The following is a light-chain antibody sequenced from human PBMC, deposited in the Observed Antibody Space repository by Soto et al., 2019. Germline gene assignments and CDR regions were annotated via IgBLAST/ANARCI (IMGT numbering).Light chain of an antibody. CDR2: EVS. CDR1: SSDIGGYNY. V-gene: IGLV2-14*01. CDR3: SSWARSLYV. J-gene: IGLJ1*01. Sequence: QSVLAQPASVSGSPGQSITISCTGTSSDIGGYNYVSWYQQHPGKAPKLMIYEVSKRPSGVSNRFSGSKSGNTASLTISGLQAKDEADYYCSSWARSLYVFGSGTKVTVL.